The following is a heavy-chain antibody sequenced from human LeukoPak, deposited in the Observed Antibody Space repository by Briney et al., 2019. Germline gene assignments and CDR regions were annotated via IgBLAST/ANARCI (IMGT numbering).Heavy chain of an antibody. Sequence: GSLRLSCAASGFTFSSNSMNWVRQAPGKGLEWIGEINHSGSTNYNPSLKSRVTISVDTSKNQFSLKLSSVTAADTAVYYCARGPYYYDSSGYYYRYWGQGTLVTVSS. D-gene: IGHD3-22*01. CDR1: GFTFSSNS. V-gene: IGHV4-34*01. CDR2: INHSGST. J-gene: IGHJ4*02. CDR3: ARGPYYYDSSGYYYRY.